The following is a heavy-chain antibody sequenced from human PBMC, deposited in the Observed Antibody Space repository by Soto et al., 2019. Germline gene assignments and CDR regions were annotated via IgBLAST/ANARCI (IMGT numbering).Heavy chain of an antibody. V-gene: IGHV3-20*04. CDR1: GFIFDDYG. CDR2: INWNGGNR. CDR3: TRSPQQLPDY. Sequence: EVQLVESGGGVVRPGGSLRLSCAASGFIFDDYGLSWVRQASGKGLEWVSGINWNGGNRGYADSVKGRFTISRDNAKNSLYLQMNSLRAEDTALYYCTRSPQQLPDYWGQGTLVTVSS. J-gene: IGHJ4*02. D-gene: IGHD6-13*01.